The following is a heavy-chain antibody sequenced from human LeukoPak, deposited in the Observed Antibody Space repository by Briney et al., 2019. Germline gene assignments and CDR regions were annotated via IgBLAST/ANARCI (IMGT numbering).Heavy chain of an antibody. CDR2: INHSGST. CDR3: ARAYTTNWYTLFGY. V-gene: IGHV4-34*01. J-gene: IGHJ4*02. D-gene: IGHD6-13*01. CDR1: GGSFSGYY. Sequence: SETLSLTCAVYGGSFSGYYWSWIRQPPGKGLEWIGEINHSGSTNYNPSLKSRVTMSVDTSKNQFSLRLSSVTAEDTAVYYCARAYTTNWYTLFGYWGQGTLVTVSS.